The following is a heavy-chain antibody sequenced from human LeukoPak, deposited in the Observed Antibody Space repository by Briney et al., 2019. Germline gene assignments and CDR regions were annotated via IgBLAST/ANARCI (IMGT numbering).Heavy chain of an antibody. D-gene: IGHD1-26*01. V-gene: IGHV3-30*02. J-gene: IGHJ4*02. Sequence: GGSLRLSCGASGFMFTARDMHWVRQAPGKGLEWVAFIQNDGSDKYYADSVKGRFTISRDNSKNTLYLQMNSLRREDTAVYFCAKPSGSGVDYWGQGTRVTVSS. CDR2: IQNDGSDK. CDR1: GFMFTARD. CDR3: AKPSGSGVDY.